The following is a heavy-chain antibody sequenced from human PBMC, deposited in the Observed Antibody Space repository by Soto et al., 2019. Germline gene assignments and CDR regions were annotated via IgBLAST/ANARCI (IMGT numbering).Heavy chain of an antibody. V-gene: IGHV3-73*01. D-gene: IGHD3-9*01. CDR1: GFPFGASA. CDR2: IGSKGETYAT. Sequence: PGGSLRLSCAASGFPFGASALQWVRQASGKGLEWLGRIGSKGETYATTYAASVKGRFTISRDDSKKTAYLQMNSLESEDTAVYYCSRDDSDWFFNWGRETLVTVSS. J-gene: IGHJ4*02. CDR3: SRDDSDWFFN.